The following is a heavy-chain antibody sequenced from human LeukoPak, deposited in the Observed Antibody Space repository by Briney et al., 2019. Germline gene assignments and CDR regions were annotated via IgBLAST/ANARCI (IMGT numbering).Heavy chain of an antibody. CDR1: GGSISSSSYC. Sequence: PSETLSLTCTVSGGSISSSSYCWGWIRQPPGKGLEWIGSIYYSGSTYYNPSLKSRVTISVDTSKNQFSLKLSSVTAADTAVYYCARQFGYSYGGDYRGQGTLVTVSS. J-gene: IGHJ4*02. D-gene: IGHD5-18*01. CDR2: IYYSGST. CDR3: ARQFGYSYGGDY. V-gene: IGHV4-39*01.